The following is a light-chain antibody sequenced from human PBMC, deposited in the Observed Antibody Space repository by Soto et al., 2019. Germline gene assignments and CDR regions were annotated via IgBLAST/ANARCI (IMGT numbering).Light chain of an antibody. Sequence: EIVMTQSPGALSVSPGERASLSCRASQSIRSSLAWYQLKSGQAPRLVIYGASTRAAGVPARFTGSGSGTEFTLTISSLQSEDFVVYYCQQYGDWRYTFGQGTKLEIK. CDR2: GAS. CDR3: QQYGDWRYT. J-gene: IGKJ2*01. CDR1: QSIRSS. V-gene: IGKV3-15*01.